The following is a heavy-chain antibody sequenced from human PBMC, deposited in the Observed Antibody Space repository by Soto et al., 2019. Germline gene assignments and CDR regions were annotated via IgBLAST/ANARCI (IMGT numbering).Heavy chain of an antibody. CDR3: ASWRGGYTYGLDH. CDR2: IKNDGKST. V-gene: IGHV3-74*01. Sequence: PGGSLRLSCAASGFTFSSQWLHWVRQAPGKGLVWISRIKNDGKSTNYADSVKGRFTVSRDNAKKTMSPQMNSLRAEDTAVYYCASWRGGYTYGLDHWGQRTPVTVSS. CDR1: GFTFSSQW. D-gene: IGHD5-18*01. J-gene: IGHJ4*02.